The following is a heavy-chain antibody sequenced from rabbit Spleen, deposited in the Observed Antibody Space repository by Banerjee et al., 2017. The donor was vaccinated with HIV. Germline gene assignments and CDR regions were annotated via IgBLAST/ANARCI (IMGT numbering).Heavy chain of an antibody. D-gene: IGHD2-1*01. V-gene: IGHV1S7*01. CDR2: TEPIFGTT. J-gene: IGHJ4*01. CDR1: GFDFSNYY. Sequence: QSLEEPGGGLVQPGGSLTLSCKASGFDFSNYYMTWVRQAQGKGLEGIGLTEPIFGTTYYASWVNGRFSISRENTRNTVSLQLNSLTAADTATYFCARAPYTVGFGGGDVADWLYFNFWGQGTLVT. CDR3: ARAPYTVGFGGGDVADWLYFNF.